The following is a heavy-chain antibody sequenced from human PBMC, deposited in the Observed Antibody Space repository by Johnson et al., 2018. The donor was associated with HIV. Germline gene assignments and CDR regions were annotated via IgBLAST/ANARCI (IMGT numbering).Heavy chain of an antibody. CDR3: ARERAEVDDPNDAFDI. V-gene: IGHV3-7*01. CDR2: IKQDGSEK. J-gene: IGHJ3*02. Sequence: VQLVESGGGLVQPGGSLRLSCAASGFTFSSYWMSWVRQAPGKGLEWVANIKQDGSEKYYADSVKGRFTISRDNSKNTVSLQMTRGSGEDTAVYYCARERAEVDDPNDAFDIWGQGTMVTVSS. D-gene: IGHD1-1*01. CDR1: GFTFSSYW.